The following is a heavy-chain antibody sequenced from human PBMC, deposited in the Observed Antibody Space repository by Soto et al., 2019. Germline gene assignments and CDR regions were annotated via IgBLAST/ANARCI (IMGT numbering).Heavy chain of an antibody. CDR3: AREYESSPTD. CDR1: GGSISTSSYH. CDR2: IYYSGST. J-gene: IGHJ4*02. V-gene: IGHV4-39*02. Sequence: SETLSLTCAVYGGSISTSSYHWALIRQPPGKGLEWIASIYYSGSTYYNPSLKSRATISVDTSKNQFSLKLTSVTAADTAVYYCAREYESSPTDWGQGTLVTVSS. D-gene: IGHD6-13*01.